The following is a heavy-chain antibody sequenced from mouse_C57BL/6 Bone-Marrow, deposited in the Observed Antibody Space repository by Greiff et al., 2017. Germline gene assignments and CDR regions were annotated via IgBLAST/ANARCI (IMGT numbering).Heavy chain of an antibody. V-gene: IGHV5-6*01. CDR2: ISSGGSYT. CDR3: ARPESFDY. CDR1: GFTFSSYG. Sequence: EVQLQESGGDLVKPGGSLKLSCAASGFTFSSYGMSWVRQTPDKRLEWVATISSGGSYTYYPDSVKGRFTISRDNAKNTLYLQMSSLKSEDTAMYYCARPESFDYWGQGTTLTVSS. J-gene: IGHJ2*01.